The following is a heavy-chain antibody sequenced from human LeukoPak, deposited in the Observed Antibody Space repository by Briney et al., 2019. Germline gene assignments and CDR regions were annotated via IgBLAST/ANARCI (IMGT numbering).Heavy chain of an antibody. CDR1: GFTFSSYA. D-gene: IGHD3-22*01. V-gene: IGHV3-23*01. CDR2: ISGSGGST. CDR3: AKVSPSTYYYDSSGDLDAFDI. Sequence: GGSLRLSCAASGFTFSSYAMSRVRQAPGKGLEWVSAISGSGGSTYYADSVKGRFTISRDNSKNTLYLQMNSLRAEDTAVYYCAKVSPSTYYYDSSGDLDAFDIWGQGTMVTVSS. J-gene: IGHJ3*02.